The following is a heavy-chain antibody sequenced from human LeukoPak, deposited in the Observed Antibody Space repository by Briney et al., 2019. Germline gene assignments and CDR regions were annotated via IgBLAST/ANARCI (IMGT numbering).Heavy chain of an antibody. J-gene: IGHJ6*02. CDR2: ISGSGSST. CDR1: GFTFSTYD. CDR3: AKEVTYGSGPPGYYGMDV. D-gene: IGHD3-10*01. V-gene: IGHV3-23*01. Sequence: RPGGSLRLSCAASGFTFSTYDMTWVRQAPGKGLEWVSGISGSGSSTFYAESVKGRFTISRENSKKTLYLQMNSLRADDTAVYYCAKEVTYGSGPPGYYGMDVWGQGTTVTVSS.